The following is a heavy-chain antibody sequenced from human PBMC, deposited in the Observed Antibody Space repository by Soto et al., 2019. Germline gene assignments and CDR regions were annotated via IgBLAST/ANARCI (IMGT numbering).Heavy chain of an antibody. CDR3: ARYTSIAVAGTSDAFDI. V-gene: IGHV1-8*01. J-gene: IGHJ3*02. Sequence: NFQGRVTMTRNTSISTAYMELSSLRSEDTAVYYCARYTSIAVAGTSDAFDIWGQGTMVTVSS. D-gene: IGHD6-19*01.